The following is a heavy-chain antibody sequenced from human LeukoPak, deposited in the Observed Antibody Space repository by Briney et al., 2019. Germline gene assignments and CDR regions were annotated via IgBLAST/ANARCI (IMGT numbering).Heavy chain of an antibody. CDR2: IIPIFGTA. CDR3: ARDLFARGVAADY. V-gene: IGHV1-69*13. J-gene: IGHJ4*02. D-gene: IGHD6-19*01. CDR1: GGTFISYA. Sequence: SVKVSCKASGGTFISYAIGWVRQAPGQGLEWMGGIIPIFGTANYAQKFQGRVTITADESTSTAYMELSSLRSEDTAMYYCARDLFARGVAADYWGQGTLVTVSS.